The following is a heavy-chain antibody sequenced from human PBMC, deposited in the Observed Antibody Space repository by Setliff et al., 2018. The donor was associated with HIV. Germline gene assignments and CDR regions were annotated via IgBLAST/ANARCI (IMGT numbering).Heavy chain of an antibody. CDR2: IYYNGIT. CDR3: AREIVRVALDI. J-gene: IGHJ3*02. CDR1: GGSINNGAYY. Sequence: SETLSLTCTVSGGSINNGAYYWSWIRHQPGRGLEWIGNIYYNGITHYNPSLKSRLSISIDTSKNQFYLQLNSVTAADTSVFYCAREIVRVALDIWGPGTAVTVS. D-gene: IGHD3-16*02. V-gene: IGHV4-31*03.